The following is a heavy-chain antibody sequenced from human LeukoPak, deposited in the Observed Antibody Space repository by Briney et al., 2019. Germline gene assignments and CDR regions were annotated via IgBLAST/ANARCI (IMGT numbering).Heavy chain of an antibody. J-gene: IGHJ1*01. V-gene: IGHV3-33*01. D-gene: IGHD5-24*01. Sequence: GRSLRLSCAASGFTFSSYGMHWVRQAPGKGLEWVAVIWYNGSNKYYGDSVKGRFAISRDNSKKTLYLQMNSLRVEDTAVYYCARGDGYNDAEYLQHWGQGTLVTVS. CDR1: GFTFSSYG. CDR3: ARGDGYNDAEYLQH. CDR2: IWYNGSNK.